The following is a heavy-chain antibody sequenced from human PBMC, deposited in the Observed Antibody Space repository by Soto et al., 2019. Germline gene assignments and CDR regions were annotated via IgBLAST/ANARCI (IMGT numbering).Heavy chain of an antibody. J-gene: IGHJ4*02. CDR3: ARVYCSGGSCYSIDY. CDR2: INPSGGST. V-gene: IGHV1-46*03. D-gene: IGHD2-15*01. CDR1: GYTFTSYF. Sequence: QVQLVQSGAEVKKPGASVKVSCKASGYTFTSYFMHWVRQAPGQGLEWMGIINPSGGSTSYAQKFQGRVTMTRDTSTSTVYMELSILRSEDTAVYYCARVYCSGGSCYSIDYWGQGTLVTVSS.